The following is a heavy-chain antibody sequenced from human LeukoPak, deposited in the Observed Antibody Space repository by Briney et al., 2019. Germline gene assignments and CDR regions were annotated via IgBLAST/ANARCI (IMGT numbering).Heavy chain of an antibody. J-gene: IGHJ4*02. CDR3: ADNSGSYYDALGY. V-gene: IGHV1-69*04. Sequence: SVKVSCKASGGTFSSYAISWVRQAPGQGLEWMGRIIPILGIANYAQKFQGRVTINADKSTSTAYMELSSLRSEDTAVYYCADNSGSYYDALGYWGQGTLVTVSS. D-gene: IGHD1-26*01. CDR1: GGTFSSYA. CDR2: IIPILGIA.